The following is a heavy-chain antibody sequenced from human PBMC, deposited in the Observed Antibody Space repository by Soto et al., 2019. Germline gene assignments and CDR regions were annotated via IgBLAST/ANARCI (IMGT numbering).Heavy chain of an antibody. D-gene: IGHD3-3*01. V-gene: IGHV1-69*13. J-gene: IGHJ6*02. CDR2: IIPIFGTA. CDR1: GGTFSSYS. CDR3: ARGDFWSGYYTIGDRSGMDV. Sequence: SVKVSCKASGGTFSSYSISWVRQAPGQGLEWMGGIIPIFGTANYAQKFQGRVTITADESTSTAYMELSSLRSEDTAVYYCARGDFWSGYYTIGDRSGMDVWGQGTTVTVSS.